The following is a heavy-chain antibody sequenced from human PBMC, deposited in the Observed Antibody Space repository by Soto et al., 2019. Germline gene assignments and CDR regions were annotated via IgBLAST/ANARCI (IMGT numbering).Heavy chain of an antibody. J-gene: IGHJ6*03. Sequence: GGSLRLSCAASGFTFSNYAAGWVRQAPGKGLEWVSVISDNGGKTYYADSAKGRLTISRDNSKSTLYLQMDSLRAEDTAVYYCAKGGYSGYDSLYYFYMDVWGKGTTVTVSS. V-gene: IGHV3-23*01. CDR2: ISDNGGKT. D-gene: IGHD5-12*01. CDR1: GFTFSNYA. CDR3: AKGGYSGYDSLYYFYMDV.